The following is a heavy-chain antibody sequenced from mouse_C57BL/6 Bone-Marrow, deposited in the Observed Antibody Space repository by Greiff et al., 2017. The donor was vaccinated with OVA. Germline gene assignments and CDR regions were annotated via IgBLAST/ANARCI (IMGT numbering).Heavy chain of an antibody. D-gene: IGHD2-3*01. Sequence: EVQLQESGAELVRPGASVKLSCTASGFNIKDYYMHWVKQRPEQGLEWIGRIDPEYGDTEYAPKFQGKATMTADTSSNTAYLQLSSLTSEDTAVYYCTTGWLLRRAWFAYWGQGTLVTVSA. J-gene: IGHJ3*01. CDR1: GFNIKDYY. CDR3: TTGWLLRRAWFAY. CDR2: IDPEYGDT. V-gene: IGHV14-1*01.